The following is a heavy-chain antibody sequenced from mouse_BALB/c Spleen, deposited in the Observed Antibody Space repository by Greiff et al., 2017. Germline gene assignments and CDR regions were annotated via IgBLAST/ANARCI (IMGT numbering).Heavy chain of an antibody. CDR1: GYAFTNYL. Sequence: VQLQQSGAELVRPGTSVKVSCKASGYAFTNYLIEWVKQRPGQGLEWIGVINPGSGGTNYNEKFKGKATLTADKSSSTAYMQLSSLTSDDSAVYFCARSAYGNYCAYWGQGTLVTVSA. V-gene: IGHV1-54*03. D-gene: IGHD2-1*01. CDR3: ARSAYGNYCAY. CDR2: INPGSGGT. J-gene: IGHJ3*01.